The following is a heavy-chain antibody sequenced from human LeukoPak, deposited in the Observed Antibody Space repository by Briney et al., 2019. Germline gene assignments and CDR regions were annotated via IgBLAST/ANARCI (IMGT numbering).Heavy chain of an antibody. Sequence: GGSLRLSCAASGFTFSSYSMNWVRQAPGKGLEWVSSISSSRSYIYYADSVKGRFTISRDNAKNSLYLQMNSLRAEDTAVYYCARDPDFWSGYYDYWGQGTLVTVSS. CDR1: GFTFSSYS. CDR2: ISSSRSYI. V-gene: IGHV3-21*01. J-gene: IGHJ4*02. CDR3: ARDPDFWSGYYDY. D-gene: IGHD3-3*01.